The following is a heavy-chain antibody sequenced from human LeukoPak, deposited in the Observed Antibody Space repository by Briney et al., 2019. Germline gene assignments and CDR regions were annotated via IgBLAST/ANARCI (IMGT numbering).Heavy chain of an antibody. CDR3: AKGGHHYYYMDV. Sequence: GGSLRLSCAASGFTFSSYEMNWVRQAPGKGLEWVAVISYDGSNKYYADSVKGRFTISRDNSKNTLYLQMNSLRAEDTAVYYCAKGGHHYYYMDVWGKGTTVTVSS. V-gene: IGHV3-30*18. CDR2: ISYDGSNK. J-gene: IGHJ6*03. CDR1: GFTFSSYE.